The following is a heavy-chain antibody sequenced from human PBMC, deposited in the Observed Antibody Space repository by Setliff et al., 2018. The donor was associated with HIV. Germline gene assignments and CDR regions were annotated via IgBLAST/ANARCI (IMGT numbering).Heavy chain of an antibody. V-gene: IGHV4-61*02. CDR3: ARTLRAAAMGYFDY. CDR2: IYTTGST. CDR1: GGSITSGSDY. D-gene: IGHD5-18*01. Sequence: SETLSLTCTVSGGSITSGSDYWSWIRQPAGKGLEWIGRIYTTGSTNYNPSLKSRVSISVDTSKNRFSLKLSPVTAADTAVYYCARTLRAAAMGYFDYWGQGTLVTVSS. J-gene: IGHJ4*02.